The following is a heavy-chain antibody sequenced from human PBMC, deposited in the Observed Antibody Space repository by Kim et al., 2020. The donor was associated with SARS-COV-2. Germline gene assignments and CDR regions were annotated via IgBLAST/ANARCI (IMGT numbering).Heavy chain of an antibody. CDR2: IWHDGNNK. V-gene: IGHV3-33*01. CDR3: ARIYYEHSGYPDD. CDR1: GFTLSSYG. J-gene: IGHJ4*02. D-gene: IGHD3-22*01. Sequence: GGSRRLSCAASGFTLSSYGMHWVRQAPGKGLEWVALIWHDGNNKYYADSVKGRFTISRDNSKNTVYLQMSSLRAEDTAVYYCARIYYEHSGYPDDWGQGTVVTVSS.